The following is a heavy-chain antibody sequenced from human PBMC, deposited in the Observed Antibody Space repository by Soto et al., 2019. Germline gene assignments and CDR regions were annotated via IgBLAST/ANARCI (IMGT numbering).Heavy chain of an antibody. CDR3: ARRGYCSGGSCYQEDYGMDV. D-gene: IGHD2-15*01. V-gene: IGHV5-51*01. CDR1: GYSFTSYW. CDR2: IYPGDSDT. J-gene: IGHJ6*02. Sequence: LKISCKGSGYSFTSYWIGWVRQMPGKGLEWMGIIYPGDSDTRYSPSFQGQVTISADKSISTAYLQWSSLKASDTAMYYCARRGYCSGGSCYQEDYGMDVWGQGTTVTVSS.